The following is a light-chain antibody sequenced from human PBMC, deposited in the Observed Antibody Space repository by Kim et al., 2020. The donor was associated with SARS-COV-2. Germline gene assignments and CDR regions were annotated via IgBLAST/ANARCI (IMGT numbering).Light chain of an antibody. CDR2: SVT. CDR3: SSKTSSSTLV. CDR1: RSDIGCFEY. Sequence: QSLTLSCTGTRSDIGCFEYVSCYQQHPGKAPSLLIFSVTNRASGVSTRFSASKSGNTASLTISGLQADDEADYYCSSKTSSSTLVFGGGTQLTVL. J-gene: IGLJ2*01. V-gene: IGLV2-14*03.